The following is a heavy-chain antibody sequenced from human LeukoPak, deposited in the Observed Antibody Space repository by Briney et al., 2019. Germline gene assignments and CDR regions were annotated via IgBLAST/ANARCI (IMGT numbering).Heavy chain of an antibody. J-gene: IGHJ4*02. CDR3: AKVRGTYSSGYFFDY. CDR2: ISWNSGYI. D-gene: IGHD6-19*01. Sequence: PGGSLRLSCAASGFTFDNYAMHWVRQAPGKSLEWLSIISWNSGYIGYADSVKGRFTISRDNAKKSLDLQMNSLRAEDTAFYYCAKVRGTYSSGYFFDYWGQGTLVTVSS. V-gene: IGHV3-9*01. CDR1: GFTFDNYA.